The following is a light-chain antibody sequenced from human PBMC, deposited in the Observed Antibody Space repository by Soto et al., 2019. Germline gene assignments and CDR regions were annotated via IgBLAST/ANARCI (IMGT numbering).Light chain of an antibody. CDR2: GAS. Sequence: EIVLTQIPATLSASPGERVTLSCRASQSVSSNLAWYQQKPGQAPRLLIYGASSRAAGIPARFSASGFATEFTLTISILQSEDFAVYYCQQYETWPPRFSFGPGTKVDIK. CDR3: QQYETWPPRFS. J-gene: IGKJ3*01. CDR1: QSVSSN. V-gene: IGKV3-15*01.